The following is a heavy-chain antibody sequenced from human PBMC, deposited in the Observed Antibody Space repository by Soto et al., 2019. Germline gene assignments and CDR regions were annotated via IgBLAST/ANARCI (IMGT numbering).Heavy chain of an antibody. D-gene: IGHD2-2*01. CDR2: INHSGST. V-gene: IGHV4-34*01. J-gene: IGHJ6*02. CDR3: ARDPAAYYYYYYGMDV. CDR1: GGSFSGYY. Sequence: PSETLSLTXAVYGGSFSGYYWSWIRQPPGKGLEWIGEINHSGSTNYNPSLKSRVTISVDTSKNQFSLKLSSVTAADTAVYYCARDPAAYYYYYYGMDVWGQGTTVTVSS.